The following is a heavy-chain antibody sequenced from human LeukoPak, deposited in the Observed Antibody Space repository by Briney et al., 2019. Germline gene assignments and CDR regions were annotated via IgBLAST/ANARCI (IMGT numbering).Heavy chain of an antibody. Sequence: SGTLSLTCAVTGGSISGINWWSWVRQPLGKGLEGIGEIYHRGNTNYNPSLKSRVTISVDNSKNQFSLNLSSVTAADTAVYYCGRIGYSGYGTVDYWGQGTLVTVSS. D-gene: IGHD5-12*01. CDR3: GRIGYSGYGTVDY. V-gene: IGHV4-4*02. CDR1: GGSISGINW. J-gene: IGHJ4*02. CDR2: IYHRGNT.